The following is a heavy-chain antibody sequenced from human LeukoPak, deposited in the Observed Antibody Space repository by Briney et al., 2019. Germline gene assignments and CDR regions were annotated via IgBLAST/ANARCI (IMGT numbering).Heavy chain of an antibody. CDR1: GGSISSYY. CDR3: ARAAAAGIANYFDY. CDR2: IYYSGGT. D-gene: IGHD6-13*01. Sequence: SETLSLTCTVSGGSISSYYWGWIRQPLGKGLEWIGSIYYSGGTYYNPSLKSRVTISVDKSKNQFSLKLSSVTAADTAVYYCARAAAAGIANYFDYWGQGTLVTVSS. V-gene: IGHV4-39*07. J-gene: IGHJ4*02.